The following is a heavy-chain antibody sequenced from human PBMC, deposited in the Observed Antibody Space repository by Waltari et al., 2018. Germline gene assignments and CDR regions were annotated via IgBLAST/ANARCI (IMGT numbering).Heavy chain of an antibody. CDR3: ARGGCSSTSCYAAQRRGDWFDP. V-gene: IGHV4-34*01. CDR1: GGSFSGYY. J-gene: IGHJ5*02. D-gene: IGHD2-2*01. Sequence: QVQLQQWGAGLLKPSETLSLTCAVYGGSFSGYYWSWIRQPPGKGLEWIGEINHSGSTNYNPSLKRRVTISVDTSKNQFSLKLSSVTAADTAVYYCARGGCSSTSCYAAQRRGDWFDPWGQGTLVTVSS. CDR2: INHSGST.